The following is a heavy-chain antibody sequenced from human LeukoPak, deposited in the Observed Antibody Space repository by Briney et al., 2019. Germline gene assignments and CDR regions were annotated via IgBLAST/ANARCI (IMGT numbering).Heavy chain of an antibody. CDR3: ARLWLTDAFDI. V-gene: IGHV3-7*01. J-gene: IGHJ3*02. CDR1: GFTFSSYW. Sequence: GGSLRLSCAASGFTFSSYWMSWVRQAPGKGLEWVANIKQDGSEKYYVDSVKGRFTISRDNAKNSLYLQMDSLRAEDTAVYYCARLWLTDAFDIWGQGTMVTVSS. CDR2: IKQDGSEK. D-gene: IGHD3-22*01.